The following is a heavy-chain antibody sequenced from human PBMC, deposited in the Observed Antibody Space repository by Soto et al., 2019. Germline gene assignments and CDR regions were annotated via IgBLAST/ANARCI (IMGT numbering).Heavy chain of an antibody. CDR2: ICYGGST. J-gene: IGHJ5*02. CDR1: GDSVNSYGYC. D-gene: IGHD3-16*01. CDR3: ARVWLRGLYTDHDAGFDP. V-gene: IGHV4-31*03. Sequence: SLTCLVSGDSVNSYGYCWSWIRQHPGKALEWIGYICYGGSTYYNPSLKSRVTISVATSNDRLSLNVNSVTAADTAVYYCARVWLRGLYTDHDAGFDPWGQGTLVTVSS.